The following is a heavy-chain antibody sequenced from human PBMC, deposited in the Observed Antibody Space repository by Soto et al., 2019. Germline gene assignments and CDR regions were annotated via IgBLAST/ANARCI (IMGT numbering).Heavy chain of an antibody. J-gene: IGHJ4*02. CDR3: ARHRMTTVTTPFDY. CDR2: IFYDGYT. Sequence: SETLSLTCTVSGDSISGSPYFWGWIRQPPGKRLEWIGSIFYDGYTLYTPSLKSRVTISVDTSKNQFSLKLTSVAAADTAIYFCARHRMTTVTTPFDYWGQGTLVTVSS. D-gene: IGHD4-17*01. CDR1: GDSISGSPYF. V-gene: IGHV4-39*01.